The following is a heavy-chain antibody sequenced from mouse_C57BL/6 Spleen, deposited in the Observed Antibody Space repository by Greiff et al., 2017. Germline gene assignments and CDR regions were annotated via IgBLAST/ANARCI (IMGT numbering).Heavy chain of an antibody. Sequence: EVKLMESGGGLVKPGGSLKLSCAASGFTFSDYGMHWVRQAPEKGLEWVAYISSGSSTIYYADTVKGRFTISRDNAKNTLFLQMTSLRSEDTAMYYCARQAQAIDYAMDYWGQGTSVTVSS. CDR2: ISSGSSTI. D-gene: IGHD3-2*02. CDR1: GFTFSDYG. V-gene: IGHV5-17*01. CDR3: ARQAQAIDYAMDY. J-gene: IGHJ4*01.